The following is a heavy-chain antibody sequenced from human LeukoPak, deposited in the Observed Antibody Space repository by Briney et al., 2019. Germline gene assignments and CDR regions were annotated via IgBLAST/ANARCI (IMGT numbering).Heavy chain of an antibody. Sequence: GGSLRLSCAASGFTFSNYEMNWVRQAPGKGLEWVSHISSSGSKIYYADSVKGRFTTSRDNAKNSLYLQMNSLRAEDTAVYYWARVLVVLVPAAMDYWGQGTLVTVPS. V-gene: IGHV3-48*03. CDR3: ARVLVVLVPAAMDY. D-gene: IGHD2-2*01. CDR2: ISSSGSKI. J-gene: IGHJ4*02. CDR1: GFTFSNYE.